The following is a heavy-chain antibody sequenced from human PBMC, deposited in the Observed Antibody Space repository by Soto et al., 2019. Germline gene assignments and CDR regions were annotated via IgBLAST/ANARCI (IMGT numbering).Heavy chain of an antibody. CDR1: GFSLTTSGVG. Sequence: QITLKESGPTLVKPTQTLTLTCTFSGFSLTTSGVGVGWIRQSPGKALEWLALIYWNDDQYYIPSLKTRLTITPDTSRNQVVLTMTNIDPGYTATYYCAHKDPAAALTFDSWGQGSLLTVSS. D-gene: IGHD6-13*01. J-gene: IGHJ4*02. CDR3: AHKDPAAALTFDS. CDR2: IYWNDDQ. V-gene: IGHV2-5*01.